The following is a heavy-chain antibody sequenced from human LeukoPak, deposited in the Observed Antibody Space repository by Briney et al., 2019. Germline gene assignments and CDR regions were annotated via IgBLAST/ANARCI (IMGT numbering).Heavy chain of an antibody. Sequence: GGSLRLSCAASGFTFSSYGMHWVRQAPGKGLEWVAVISYDGSNKYYADSVKGRFTISRDKSKNTLYLQMNSLRAEDTAVYYCAKELAVAGTGGVRSLDYWGQGTLVTVSS. V-gene: IGHV3-30*18. D-gene: IGHD6-19*01. CDR3: AKELAVAGTGGVRSLDY. J-gene: IGHJ4*02. CDR1: GFTFSSYG. CDR2: ISYDGSNK.